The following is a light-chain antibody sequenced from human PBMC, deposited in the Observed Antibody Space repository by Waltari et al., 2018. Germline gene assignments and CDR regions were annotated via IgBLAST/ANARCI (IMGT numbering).Light chain of an antibody. V-gene: IGKV1-5*03. CDR1: QYVKNN. Sequence: DIQMTQSPSTLPAPVGDRVTITCRASQYVKNNLAWFQQKPGKAPKVLIHKASRLESGVPSRFSGSGFGTEFILSISSLQPDDFATYYCQEYDSLPITFGGGTKVEIK. J-gene: IGKJ4*01. CDR2: KAS. CDR3: QEYDSLPIT.